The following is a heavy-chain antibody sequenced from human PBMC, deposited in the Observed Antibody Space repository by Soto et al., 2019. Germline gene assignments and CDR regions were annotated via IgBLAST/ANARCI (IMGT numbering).Heavy chain of an antibody. V-gene: IGHV1-69*13. D-gene: IGHD6-13*01. CDR3: ARVPQYSSSLLAWFDP. J-gene: IGHJ5*02. CDR1: GGTFSSYA. Sequence: ASVKVSCKASGGTFSSYAISWVRQAPGQGLEWMGGIIPIFGTANYAQKFQGRVTITADESTSTAYMELSSLRSEDTAVYYCARVPQYSSSLLAWFDPWGQGTLVTVSS. CDR2: IIPIFGTA.